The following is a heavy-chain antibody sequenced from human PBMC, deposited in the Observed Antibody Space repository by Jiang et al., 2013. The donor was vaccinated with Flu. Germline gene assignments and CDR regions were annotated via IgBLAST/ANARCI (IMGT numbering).Heavy chain of an antibody. Sequence: GAEVKKPGESLKISCKGSGYTFTNYWIGWVRQMPGKGLEWMGIVYPGDSDTRYIPSFQGQVTISVDKSINTAYLQLSSLKASDTAMYYCARRGYYDGGYYYAGGFHYWGQGTLVTVSS. D-gene: IGHD3-22*01. CDR2: VYPGDSDT. J-gene: IGHJ4*02. CDR1: GYTFTNYW. CDR3: ARRGYYDGGYYYAGGFHY. V-gene: IGHV5-51*01.